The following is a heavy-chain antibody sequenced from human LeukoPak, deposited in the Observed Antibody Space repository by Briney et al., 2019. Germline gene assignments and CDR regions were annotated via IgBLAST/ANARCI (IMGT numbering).Heavy chain of an antibody. CDR3: AKGTELRSKVNFDY. V-gene: IGHV3-23*01. D-gene: IGHD1-26*01. J-gene: IGHJ4*02. CDR2: ISGSGSST. CDR1: GFTFSSYA. Sequence: GGPLRLSCAASGFTFSSYAMSWVRQAPGKGLEWVSAISGSGSSTFYADSVKGRFTISRDNSKNTLYLQMNSLRAEDTAVYYCAKGTELRSKVNFDYWGQGTLVTVSS.